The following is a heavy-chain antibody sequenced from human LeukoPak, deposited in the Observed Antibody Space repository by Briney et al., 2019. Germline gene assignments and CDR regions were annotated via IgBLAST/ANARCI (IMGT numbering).Heavy chain of an antibody. Sequence: SETLSLTCAVYGGSFSGYYWSWIRQPPGKGLEWIGEINHSGSTNYNPSLKSRVTISVDTSKNQFSLKLSSVTAADTAVYYCARRGGTSRLYYYYYYMDVWGKGTTVTVPS. V-gene: IGHV4-34*01. CDR1: GGSFSGYY. CDR3: ARRGGTSRLYYYYYYMDV. J-gene: IGHJ6*03. D-gene: IGHD2-2*01. CDR2: INHSGST.